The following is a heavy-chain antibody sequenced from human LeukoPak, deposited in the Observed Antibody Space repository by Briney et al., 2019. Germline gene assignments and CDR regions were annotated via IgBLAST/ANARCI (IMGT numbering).Heavy chain of an antibody. D-gene: IGHD3-22*01. CDR1: GGSISSYY. CDR2: IYYSGST. V-gene: IGHV4-59*01. CDR3: AREVGHYYDSSGYPYYFDY. Sequence: SETLSLTCTVSGGSISSYYWSWIRQPPGKGLEWIGYIYYSGSTNYNPSLKSRVTISVDTSKNQFSLKLSSVTAADTAVYYCAREVGHYYDSSGYPYYFDYWGQGTLVTVSS. J-gene: IGHJ4*02.